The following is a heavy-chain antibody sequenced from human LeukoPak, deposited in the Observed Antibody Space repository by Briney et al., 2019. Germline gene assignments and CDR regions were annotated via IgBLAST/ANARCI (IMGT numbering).Heavy chain of an antibody. CDR3: ARDFRGYYGSGSARAYY. CDR1: GYTFTSYD. Sequence: ASVKVSCKASGYTFTSYDISWVRQAPGQGLEWMVWISAYNGNTNYAQKLQGRVTMTTDTSTSTDYMELRSLRSDDTAVYYCARDFRGYYGSGSARAYYWGQGTLVTVSS. V-gene: IGHV1-18*04. J-gene: IGHJ4*02. CDR2: ISAYNGNT. D-gene: IGHD3-10*01.